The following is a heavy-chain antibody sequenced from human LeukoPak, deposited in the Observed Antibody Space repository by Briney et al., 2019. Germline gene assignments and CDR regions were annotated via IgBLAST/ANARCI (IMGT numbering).Heavy chain of an antibody. Sequence: GGSLRLSCAASGLTFSSYEMNWVRQAPGKGLEWVSYISSSGSTIYYADSVKGRFTISRDNAKNSLYLRMNSLRAEDTAVYYCARDRLIGDYYYYMDVWGKGTTVTVSS. CDR1: GLTFSSYE. CDR3: ARDRLIGDYYYYMDV. D-gene: IGHD2-21*01. J-gene: IGHJ6*03. CDR2: ISSSGSTI. V-gene: IGHV3-48*03.